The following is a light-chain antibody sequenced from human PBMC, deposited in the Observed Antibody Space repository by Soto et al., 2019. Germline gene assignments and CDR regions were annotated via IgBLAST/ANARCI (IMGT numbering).Light chain of an antibody. Sequence: SYELTQPPSVSVAPGKTARIICGGNNIGSKSVHWYQQKPGQAPVLVIYYDSDRPSGIPERFSGSNSGNTATLTISWVEAGDEADYYCQVWDSSSDHVVFGEGTKLTVL. V-gene: IGLV3-21*04. CDR2: YDS. J-gene: IGLJ2*01. CDR1: NIGSKS. CDR3: QVWDSSSDHVV.